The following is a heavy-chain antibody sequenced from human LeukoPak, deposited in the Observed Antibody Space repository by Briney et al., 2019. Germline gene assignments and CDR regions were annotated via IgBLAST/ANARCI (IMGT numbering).Heavy chain of an antibody. J-gene: IGHJ4*02. V-gene: IGHV3-33*01. D-gene: IGHD4-23*01. CDR2: IWYDGSNK. CDR1: GFTFSSYG. Sequence: GGSLRLSCAASGFTFSSYGMHWVRQAPGKGLEWVAVIWYDGSNKYYADSVKGRFTIPRDNSKNTLYLQMNSLRAEDTAVYYCARDSDGGSTDYWGQGTLVTVSS. CDR3: ARDSDGGSTDY.